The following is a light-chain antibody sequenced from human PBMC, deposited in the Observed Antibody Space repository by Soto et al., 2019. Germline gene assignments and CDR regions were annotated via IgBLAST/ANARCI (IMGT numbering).Light chain of an antibody. Sequence: DIQMTQSPSTLSASVGDRVTITCRASQSLSSWLAWYQQKPGKAPKLLIYDASSLESGVPSRFSGSGSGTEVTLTISSLQPDDFATYYCQQYNSYLWTFGQGTKVEIK. CDR3: QQYNSYLWT. V-gene: IGKV1-5*01. CDR2: DAS. CDR1: QSLSSW. J-gene: IGKJ1*01.